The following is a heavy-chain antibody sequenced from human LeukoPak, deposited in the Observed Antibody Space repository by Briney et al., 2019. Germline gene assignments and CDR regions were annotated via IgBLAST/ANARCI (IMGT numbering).Heavy chain of an antibody. D-gene: IGHD6-19*01. J-gene: IGHJ4*02. V-gene: IGHV3-21*01. CDR2: ISSSSSYT. CDR1: GFTFSSYS. Sequence: GGSLRLSCAASGFTFSSYSMNWVRQAPGKELEWVSSISSSSSYTYYADSVKGRFTISRDNAKNSLYLQMNSLRAEDTAVYYCARSSLPGYSSDWGQGTLVTVSS. CDR3: ARSSLPGYSSD.